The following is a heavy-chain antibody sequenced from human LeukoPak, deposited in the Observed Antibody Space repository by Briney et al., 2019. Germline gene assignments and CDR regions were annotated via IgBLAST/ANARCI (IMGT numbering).Heavy chain of an antibody. Sequence: ASVTVSFKASGYTFTSYAMHWVRQAPGQRGEGMGWINAGNGNTKYSQKFQGTVTITRDTSASTAYMELSSLRSEDTAVYYCARGYGDYAAYYYGMDVWGKGTTVTVSS. V-gene: IGHV1-3*01. D-gene: IGHD4-17*01. J-gene: IGHJ6*04. CDR3: ARGYGDYAAYYYGMDV. CDR2: INAGNGNT. CDR1: GYTFTSYA.